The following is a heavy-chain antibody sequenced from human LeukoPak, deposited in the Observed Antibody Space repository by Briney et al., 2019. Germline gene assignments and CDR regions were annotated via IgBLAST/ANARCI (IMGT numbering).Heavy chain of an antibody. CDR1: GGSISSGSYY. V-gene: IGHV4-39*07. CDR2: IYYSGST. D-gene: IGHD6-13*01. J-gene: IGHJ4*02. Sequence: NSSETLSLTCTVSGGSISSGSYYWSWIRQPAGKGLEWIGSIYYSGSTYYNPSLKSRVTISVDTSKNQFSLKLSSVTAADTAVYYCARDSSSSWYYFDYWGQGTLVTVSS. CDR3: ARDSSSSWYYFDY.